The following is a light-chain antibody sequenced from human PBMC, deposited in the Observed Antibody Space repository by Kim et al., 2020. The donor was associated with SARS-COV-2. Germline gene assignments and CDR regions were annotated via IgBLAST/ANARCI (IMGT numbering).Light chain of an antibody. CDR1: QGVSSSY. V-gene: IGKV3-20*01. Sequence: LSPGALATLSFRASQGVSSSYLPWYQQKPGQPPMLLIYGASNRATYIPDRFSGSGSGTDFSLTISRLEPEDFAVYYCQQYGSSPYTFGQGTKLEI. CDR3: QQYGSSPYT. J-gene: IGKJ2*01. CDR2: GAS.